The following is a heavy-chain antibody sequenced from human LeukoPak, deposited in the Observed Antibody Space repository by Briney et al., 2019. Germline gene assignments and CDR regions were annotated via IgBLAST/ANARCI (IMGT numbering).Heavy chain of an antibody. Sequence: PGGSLRLSCAASGFTFSSYSMNWVRQAPGKGLEWVSSISSSSSYIYYADSVKGRFTISRDNAKNSLYLQMNSLRAEDTAVYYCAREYCSSTSCYTVEFDYWGQGTLVTVSS. CDR2: ISSSSSYI. D-gene: IGHD2-2*02. CDR3: AREYCSSTSCYTVEFDY. J-gene: IGHJ4*02. CDR1: GFTFSSYS. V-gene: IGHV3-21*01.